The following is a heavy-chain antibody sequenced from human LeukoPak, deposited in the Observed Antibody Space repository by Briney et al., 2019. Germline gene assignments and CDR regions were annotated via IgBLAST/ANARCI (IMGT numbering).Heavy chain of an antibody. D-gene: IGHD6-6*01. J-gene: IGHJ4*02. Sequence: ASVKVSCKASGYTFADYHTHWVRQAPGQGLEWMGWINPNGGGTNYAGKFQGRVAMTRDTSISTAYMDLSRLRSDDSAVYYCARRYSNSSEGFDSWGRGTLFTVSS. V-gene: IGHV1-2*02. CDR1: GYTFADYH. CDR2: INPNGGGT. CDR3: ARRYSNSSEGFDS.